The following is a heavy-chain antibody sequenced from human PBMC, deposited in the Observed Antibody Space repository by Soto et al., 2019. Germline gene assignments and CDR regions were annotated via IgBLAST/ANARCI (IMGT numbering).Heavy chain of an antibody. D-gene: IGHD5-12*01. V-gene: IGHV3-72*01. CDR3: ARLTIGYHGFYYLDY. CDR1: GFTFSDNY. J-gene: IGHJ4*02. CDR2: TKNIANSYTT. Sequence: EVQLVESGGGLVQPGGSLRLSCAASGFTFSDNYMDWVRQAPGKGLEWVGRTKNIANSYTTKYAASMKGRFTISRDDSKNSLYLQMNSLKTEDTAVYYCARLTIGYHGFYYLDYWGQGTLVTVSS.